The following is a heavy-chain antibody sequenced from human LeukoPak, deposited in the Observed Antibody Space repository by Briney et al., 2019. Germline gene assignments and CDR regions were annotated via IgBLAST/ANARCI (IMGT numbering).Heavy chain of an antibody. Sequence: GGSLRLSCAVSGFTFSNYCMHWVRQAPGKGLVWVSRINTDGRDISYADSVKGRFTISRDNAKDTLHLQMNSLRAEDTAVYYCARDVQWELNYWGQGTLVTVSS. D-gene: IGHD1-26*01. J-gene: IGHJ4*02. CDR3: ARDVQWELNY. CDR2: INTDGRDI. CDR1: GFTFSNYC. V-gene: IGHV3-74*01.